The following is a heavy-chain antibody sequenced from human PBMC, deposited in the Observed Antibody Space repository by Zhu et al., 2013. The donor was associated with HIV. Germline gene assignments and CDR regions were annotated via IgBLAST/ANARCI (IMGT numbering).Heavy chain of an antibody. D-gene: IGHD3-22*01. J-gene: IGHJ1*01. CDR3: ATVFLNYYDSSGYYPNFQH. V-gene: IGHV1-24*01. Sequence: QVQLVQSGAEVKKPGASVKVSCKVSGYTLTELSMHWVRQAPGKGLEWMGGFDPEDGETIYAQKFQGRVTMTEDTSTDTAYMELSSLRSEDTAVYYCATVFLNYYDSSGYYPNFQHWGQGTLVTVSS. CDR1: GYTLTELS. CDR2: FDPEDGET.